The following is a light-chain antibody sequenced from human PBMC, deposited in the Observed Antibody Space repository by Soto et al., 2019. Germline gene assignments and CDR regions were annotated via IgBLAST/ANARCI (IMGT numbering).Light chain of an antibody. J-gene: IGLJ2*01. CDR1: NSDIGGYNY. Sequence: QSALTQPASVSGSPGQSITISCTGTNSDIGGYNYVSWYQQHPGKAPKLMIYDVSSRPSGVSNRFSGSKSGNTASLTISGLQAEDEADYYCGSYTSSSTVVFGGGTKLTVL. CDR3: GSYTSSSTVV. V-gene: IGLV2-14*01. CDR2: DVS.